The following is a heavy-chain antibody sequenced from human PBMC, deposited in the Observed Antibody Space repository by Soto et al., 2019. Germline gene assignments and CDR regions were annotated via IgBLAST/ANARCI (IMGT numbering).Heavy chain of an antibody. V-gene: IGHV5-51*01. D-gene: IGHD2-2*01. CDR2: IYPGDSDT. CDR1: GYSFTSYW. Sequence: GESLKISCKGSGYSFTSYWIGWVRQMPGKGLELMGIIYPGDSDTRYSPSFQGQVTISADKSISTAYLQWSSLKASDTAMYYCARGVGGYCISTSCDAFDIWGQGTMVTVSS. J-gene: IGHJ3*02. CDR3: ARGVGGYCISTSCDAFDI.